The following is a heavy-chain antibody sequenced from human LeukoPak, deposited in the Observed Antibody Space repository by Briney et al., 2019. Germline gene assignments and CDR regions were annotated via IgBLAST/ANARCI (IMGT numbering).Heavy chain of an antibody. V-gene: IGHV3-23*01. D-gene: IGHD3-10*01. CDR2: ISGSGGST. Sequence: GGSLRLSCAASGFTFSSYAMSWVRQAPGKGLEWVSAISGSGGSTYYADSVKGRFTISRGNSKSTLYLQMNSLRAEDTAVYYCSKDFGRHLGGPGYWGRGTLVTVSS. J-gene: IGHJ4*02. CDR3: SKDFGRHLGGPGY. CDR1: GFTFSSYA.